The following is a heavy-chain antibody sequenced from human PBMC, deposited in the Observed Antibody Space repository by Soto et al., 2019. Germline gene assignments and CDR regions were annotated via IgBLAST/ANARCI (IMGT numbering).Heavy chain of an antibody. CDR2: IYPGDSDT. CDR3: ARGGNPSSPQLKFDP. Sequence: PGESLKISCKGSGYSFTSYWIGWVRQMPGKGLEWMGIIYPGDSDTRYSPSFQGQVTISADKSISTAYLQWSSLKASDTAMYYCARGGNPSSPQLKFDPWGQGTLVTVSS. V-gene: IGHV5-51*01. D-gene: IGHD2-2*01. J-gene: IGHJ5*02. CDR1: GYSFTSYW.